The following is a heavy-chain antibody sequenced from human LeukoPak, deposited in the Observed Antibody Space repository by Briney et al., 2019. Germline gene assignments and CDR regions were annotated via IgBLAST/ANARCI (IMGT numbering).Heavy chain of an antibody. CDR1: GFTFNNAW. Sequence: GGSLRLSCAASGFTFNNAWMNWVRQAPGKGLEWVGRIKSKNVGGTTDYAAPVKGRFTISRDDSKNTVYLQMNSLKIEDTAVYYCTSHAAFDPWGQRTLVTASS. J-gene: IGHJ5*02. CDR2: IKSKNVGGTT. V-gene: IGHV3-15*01. CDR3: TSHAAFDP.